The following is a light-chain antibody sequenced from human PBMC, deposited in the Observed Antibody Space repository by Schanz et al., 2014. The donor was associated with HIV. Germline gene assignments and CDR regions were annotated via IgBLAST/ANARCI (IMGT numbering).Light chain of an antibody. J-gene: IGKJ2*01. CDR1: QSISSW. CDR3: QQYNSYSYT. CDR2: QAS. V-gene: IGKV1-5*03. Sequence: DIQMTQSPSTLSASVGDRITITCRASQSISSWLAWYQQKPGKAPKLLIYQASSLATGVPSRFRGSGSGTEFTLTISSLQPDDFATYYCQQYNSYSYTFGQGTKLEI.